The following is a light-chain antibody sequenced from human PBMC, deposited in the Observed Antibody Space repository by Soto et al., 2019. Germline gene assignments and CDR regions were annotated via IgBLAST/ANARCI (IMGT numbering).Light chain of an antibody. J-gene: IGKJ4*01. V-gene: IGKV3-11*01. Sequence: EIVLTQSPATLSLSPGERATLSCRASQRVSSYLAWYQQKPGQAPTLLIYDASSRATGIPARFSGSGSGTDFTLTIRSLEPEDFAVYYCQQRSIWPLTFGGGTKVEIK. CDR3: QQRSIWPLT. CDR2: DAS. CDR1: QRVSSY.